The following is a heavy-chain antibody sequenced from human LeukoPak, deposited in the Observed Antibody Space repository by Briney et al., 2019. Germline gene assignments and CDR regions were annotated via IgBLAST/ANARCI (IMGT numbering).Heavy chain of an antibody. V-gene: IGHV1-46*01. CDR2: IIPSGGST. CDR1: GNTFTSSY. Sequence: ASVKVSCKASGNTFTSSYMHWGRQAPGQGLEWMGIIIPSGGSTSYAQKFQGRVIMTRDTSTSTVYMELSSLRSEDTAVYYCARERRRIAAAGRAFDYWGQGTLVTVSS. D-gene: IGHD6-13*01. CDR3: ARERRRIAAAGRAFDY. J-gene: IGHJ4*02.